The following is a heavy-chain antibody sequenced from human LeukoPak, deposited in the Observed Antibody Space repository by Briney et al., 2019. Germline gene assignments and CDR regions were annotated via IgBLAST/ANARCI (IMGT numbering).Heavy chain of an antibody. CDR3: ARAVVGATTDYFDY. V-gene: IGHV3-33*01. D-gene: IGHD1-26*01. CDR1: GFTFSSYG. J-gene: IGHJ4*02. CDR2: MWYDGSNK. Sequence: GSLRLSCAASGFTFSSYGMHWVRQAPGKGLEWVAVMWYDGSNKYYADSVKGRFTISRDNSKNTLYLQMNSLRAEDTAVYYCARAVVGATTDYFDYWGQGTLVTVSS.